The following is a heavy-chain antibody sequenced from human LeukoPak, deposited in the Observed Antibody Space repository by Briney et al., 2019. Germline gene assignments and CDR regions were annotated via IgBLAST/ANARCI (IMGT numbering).Heavy chain of an antibody. J-gene: IGHJ3*02. Sequence: SETLSLTCTVSGGSISSYYWSWIRQPPGKGLEWIGYIYYSGSTNYNPSLKSRVTISVDTSKNQFSLKLSSVTAADTAVYYCAREAGDLDAFDIWGQGTMVTVSS. D-gene: IGHD7-27*01. V-gene: IGHV4-59*01. CDR1: GGSISSYY. CDR2: IYYSGST. CDR3: AREAGDLDAFDI.